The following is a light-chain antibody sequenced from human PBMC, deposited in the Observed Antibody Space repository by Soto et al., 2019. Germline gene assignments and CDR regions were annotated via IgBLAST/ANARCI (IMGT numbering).Light chain of an antibody. CDR1: QSISIW. CDR3: QQYNSYSRT. CDR2: DAS. J-gene: IGKJ1*01. V-gene: IGKV1-5*01. Sequence: DIQMTQSPSTLSASVGDRVTITCRASQSISIWLAWYQQKPGKAPKLLIYDASSLESVVPSRFSGSGSGTEFNLTISSLQPDDFATYYCQQYNSYSRTFGQGTKVEIK.